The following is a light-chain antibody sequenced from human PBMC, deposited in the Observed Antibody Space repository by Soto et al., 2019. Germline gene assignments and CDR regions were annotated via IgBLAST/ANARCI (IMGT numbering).Light chain of an antibody. J-gene: IGLJ1*01. CDR2: DVS. CDR1: SSDVGAYDY. CDR3: RSDASRSTRV. V-gene: IGLV2-14*03. Sequence: QSALPQPASVSGSPGQSITVSCTGTSSDVGAYDYVSWYQHHPGKAPKLMIYDVSYRPSGVSNRFSGSKSGNTASLTISGLQDKDEAEYCSRSDASRSTRVFGTETKLTV.